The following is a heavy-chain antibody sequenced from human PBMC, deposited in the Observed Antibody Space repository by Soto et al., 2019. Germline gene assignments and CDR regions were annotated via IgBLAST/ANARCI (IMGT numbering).Heavy chain of an antibody. J-gene: IGHJ5*02. Sequence: EMQLLESGGGLVQPGGSLRLSCVVSGFSFSTYGVTWVRQATGQGLEWVCGVSGGSGVTHYTDSVKGRFTISGDDSKTTVYLQMHSLRGEDTAVYYCTRWNGYGDLWGQGTLVTVSS. CDR3: TRWNGYGDL. V-gene: IGHV3-23*01. D-gene: IGHD1-1*01. CDR2: VSGGSGVT. CDR1: GFSFSTYG.